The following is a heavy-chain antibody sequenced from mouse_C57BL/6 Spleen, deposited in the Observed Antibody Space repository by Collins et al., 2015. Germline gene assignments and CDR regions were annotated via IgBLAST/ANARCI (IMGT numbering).Heavy chain of an antibody. CDR3: ARGIYYYVLDY. D-gene: IGHD1-1*01. CDR1: GYTFTDYY. V-gene: IGHV1-76*01. Sequence: QVQLKQSGAELVRPGASVKLSCKVSGYTFTDYYINWVKQRPGQGLEWIARIYPGSGNTYYNEKFKGKATLTAEKSSSTAYMQLSSLTSEDSAVYFCARGIYYYVLDYWGQGTTLTVSS. CDR2: IYPGSGNT. J-gene: IGHJ2*01.